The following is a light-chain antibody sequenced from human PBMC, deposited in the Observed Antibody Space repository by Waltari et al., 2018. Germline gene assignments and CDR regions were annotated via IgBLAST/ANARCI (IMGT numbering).Light chain of an antibody. CDR1: ENVNNY. V-gene: IGKV1-39*01. Sequence: DIQMTQSPSSLSASVGDRVTITCRASENVNNYLNWYQQKPGKAPKLLIYKASTLQSGVPLMFSGSGSGTDYTFTISSLQSEDVATYYCQHGYGTPYSFGQGTKVEIK. CDR2: KAS. J-gene: IGKJ2*03. CDR3: QHGYGTPYS.